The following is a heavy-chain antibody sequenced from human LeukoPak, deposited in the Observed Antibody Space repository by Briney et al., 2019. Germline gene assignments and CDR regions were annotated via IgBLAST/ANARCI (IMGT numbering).Heavy chain of an antibody. D-gene: IGHD2-21*02. CDR1: GYTFTDYD. J-gene: IGHJ6*03. Sequence: RASVKVSCKTSGYTFTDYDITWVRQAPGQGLEWMGGIIPIFGTANYAQKFQGRVTITADESTSTAYMELSSLRSEDTAVYYCARGSSGNIVVVTDYYYMDVWGKGTTVTVSS. V-gene: IGHV1-69*13. CDR2: IIPIFGTA. CDR3: ARGSSGNIVVVTDYYYMDV.